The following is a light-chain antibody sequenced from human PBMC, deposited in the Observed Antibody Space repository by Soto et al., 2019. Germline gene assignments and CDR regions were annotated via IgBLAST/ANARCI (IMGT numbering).Light chain of an antibody. J-gene: IGLJ1*01. V-gene: IGLV2-14*01. Sequence: QSALTQPASVSGSPGQSITISCTGTSSDIGSYKYVSWYQQHPGKAPKLIIYEVNNRPFGVSDRFSGSKSGNTASLTISGLQPDDEADYYCSSYTVSNTDVFGTGTKVTVL. CDR2: EVN. CDR3: SSYTVSNTDV. CDR1: SSDIGSYKY.